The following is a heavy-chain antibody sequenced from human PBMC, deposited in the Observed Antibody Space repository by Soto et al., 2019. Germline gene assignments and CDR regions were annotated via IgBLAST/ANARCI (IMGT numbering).Heavy chain of an antibody. CDR2: ITFRGDYT. CDR1: GFTFSSYA. V-gene: IGHV3-23*01. J-gene: IGHJ4*02. D-gene: IGHD1-26*01. CDR3: AKLGTMGVFDN. Sequence: EVQLLESGGGLVQPGGSLRLSCAASGFTFSSYAMSWVRQAPGKGLEWLASITFRGDYTYYADSVKRRFTLSRDNSRNRLDLQMDSLKVEDTALYYCAKLGTMGVFDNWGQGTLLTVSS.